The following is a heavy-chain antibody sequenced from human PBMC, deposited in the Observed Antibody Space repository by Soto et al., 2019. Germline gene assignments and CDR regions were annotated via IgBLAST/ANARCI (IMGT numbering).Heavy chain of an antibody. Sequence: EVQLLESGGGLVQPGGSLRLSCAASGFTFSSYAMSWVRQAPGKGLEWVSAISGSGGSTYYADSVKGRFTFSRDNSKNTLYLQMNSLRVEDTAVYYCVKGGYCSGGSCYSFGAFDIWGQGTMVTVSS. CDR1: GFTFSSYA. V-gene: IGHV3-23*01. CDR2: ISGSGGST. CDR3: VKGGYCSGGSCYSFGAFDI. J-gene: IGHJ3*02. D-gene: IGHD2-15*01.